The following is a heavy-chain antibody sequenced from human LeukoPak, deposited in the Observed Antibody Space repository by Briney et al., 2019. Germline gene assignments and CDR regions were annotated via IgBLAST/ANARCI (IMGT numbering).Heavy chain of an antibody. Sequence: SETLSLTCTVSGGSISSSSYYWGWIRQPPGKGLEWIGRIYTSGSTNYNPSLKSRVTISVDTSKNQFSLKLSSVTAADTAVYYCARQWIVVVPAAMDWFDPWGQGTLVTVSS. J-gene: IGHJ5*02. CDR1: GGSISSSSYY. V-gene: IGHV4-61*02. CDR2: IYTSGST. CDR3: ARQWIVVVPAAMDWFDP. D-gene: IGHD2-2*01.